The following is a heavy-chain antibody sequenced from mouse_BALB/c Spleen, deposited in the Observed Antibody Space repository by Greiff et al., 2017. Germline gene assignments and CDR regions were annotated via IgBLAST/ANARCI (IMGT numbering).Heavy chain of an antibody. D-gene: IGHD2-14*01. Sequence: QVQLQQSGPGLVAPSQSLSITCTVSGFSLTSYGVHWVRQPPGKGLEWLGVIWAGGSTNYNSALMSRLSISKDNSKSQVFLKMNSLQTDDTAMYYCARDPAYYRYDREAMDYWGQGTSVTVSS. CDR1: GFSLTSYG. J-gene: IGHJ4*01. CDR3: ARDPAYYRYDREAMDY. V-gene: IGHV2-9*02. CDR2: IWAGGST.